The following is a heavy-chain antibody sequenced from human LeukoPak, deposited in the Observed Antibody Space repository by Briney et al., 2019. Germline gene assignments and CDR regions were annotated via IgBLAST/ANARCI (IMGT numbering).Heavy chain of an antibody. CDR1: GFTFSSYS. D-gene: IGHD6-13*01. CDR3: ARLAAAGGMDV. CDR2: ISSSSSYI. J-gene: IGHJ6*02. V-gene: IGHV3-21*01. Sequence: GGSLRLSCAASGFTFSSYSMNWVRQAPGKGLEWVSSISSSSSYIYYADSVKGRFTISRDNAKNSLYLQMNSLRAEDTAVYYCARLAAAGGMDVWGQGTTVTVSS.